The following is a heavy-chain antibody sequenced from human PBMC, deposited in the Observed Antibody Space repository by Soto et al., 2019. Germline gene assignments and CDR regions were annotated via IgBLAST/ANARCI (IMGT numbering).Heavy chain of an antibody. CDR3: ATPKGPFSNHEVDYDYYGMDV. J-gene: IGHJ6*02. CDR2: IIPIFGTA. Sequence: QVQLVQSGAEVKKPGSSVKVSCKASGGTFSSYAISWVLQAPGQGLEWMGGIIPIFGTANYAQKFQGRVTITADESTSTAYMELSSLRSEDTAVYYCATPKGPFSNHEVDYDYYGMDVWGQGTTDTVAS. CDR1: GGTFSSYA. V-gene: IGHV1-69*01. D-gene: IGHD4-4*01.